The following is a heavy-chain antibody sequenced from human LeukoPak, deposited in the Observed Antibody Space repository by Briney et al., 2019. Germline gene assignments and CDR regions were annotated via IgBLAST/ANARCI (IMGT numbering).Heavy chain of an antibody. J-gene: IGHJ4*02. V-gene: IGHV3-48*03. D-gene: IGHD3-10*01. CDR2: ISRSGTTI. CDR1: AFIFTNYE. CDR3: ARISSYYYGSGSYGNMLNDC. Sequence: GGSLRLSCAASAFIFTNYEMNWVRQAPGKGLEWVSYISRSGTTIYYADSVKGRFTISRDNAKNSLYLQMNSLRAEDTAVYYCARISSYYYGSGSYGNMLNDCWGQGTLVTVSS.